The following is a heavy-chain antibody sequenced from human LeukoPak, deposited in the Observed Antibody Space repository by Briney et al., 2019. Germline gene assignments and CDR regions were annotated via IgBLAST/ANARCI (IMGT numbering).Heavy chain of an antibody. D-gene: IGHD3-22*01. CDR3: ARGGEHYESSGYYVDY. CDR2: IKRNGGKI. J-gene: IGHJ4*02. V-gene: IGHV3-20*04. Sequence: PGGSLRLSCAASGFTFDESGMSWVRQAPGKGLEGVSTIKRNGGKIGYADSVKGRFTISRDNAKNSLYLQMNNVRAEDTELYYCARGGEHYESSGYYVDYWGQGILVMVTS. CDR1: GFTFDESG.